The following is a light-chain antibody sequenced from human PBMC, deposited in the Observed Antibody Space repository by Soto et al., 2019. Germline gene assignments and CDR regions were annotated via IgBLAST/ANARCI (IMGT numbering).Light chain of an antibody. V-gene: IGKV3-20*01. CDR3: QKYGGSPSVAVGGWT. CDR1: QSVITNY. J-gene: IGKJ1*01. CDR2: GAT. Sequence: EIVLTQAPGTLSLSAGERATLSCRASQSVITNYLAWYEQKPGQAPRLLIYGATSRATGLPDRFSGNGSETDSRLSISMREEKNFAVYYRQKYGGSPSVAVGGWT.